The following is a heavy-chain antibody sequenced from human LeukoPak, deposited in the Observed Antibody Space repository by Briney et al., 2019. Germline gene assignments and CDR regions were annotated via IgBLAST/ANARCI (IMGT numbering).Heavy chain of an antibody. D-gene: IGHD3-10*01. Sequence: GGSLRLSCAASGFTFSSYEMNWVRQAPGKGLEWVSYISSSGSTIYYADSVKGRFTIPRDNAKNSLYLQMNSLRAEDTAVYYCARAQPQFHYGSGSYQYYFDYWGQGTLVTVSS. CDR2: ISSSGSTI. V-gene: IGHV3-48*03. CDR1: GFTFSSYE. J-gene: IGHJ4*02. CDR3: ARAQPQFHYGSGSYQYYFDY.